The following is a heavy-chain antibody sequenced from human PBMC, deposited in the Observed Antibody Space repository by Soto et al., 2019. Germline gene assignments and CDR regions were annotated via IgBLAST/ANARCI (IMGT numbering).Heavy chain of an antibody. V-gene: IGHV1-18*01. D-gene: IGHD3-3*01. CDR1: GYTFTSYG. J-gene: IGHJ6*03. CDR2: ISAYNGNT. Sequence: QVQLVQSGAEVKKPGASVKVSCKASGYTFTSYGISWVRQAPGQGLEWMGWISAYNGNTNYAQKLQGRVTMTTDTSTSTAYMELRSLRSDDTAVYYCARDGTYYDFWSGYYIRTNYYYYYYMDVWGKGTTVTVSS. CDR3: ARDGTYYDFWSGYYIRTNYYYYYYMDV.